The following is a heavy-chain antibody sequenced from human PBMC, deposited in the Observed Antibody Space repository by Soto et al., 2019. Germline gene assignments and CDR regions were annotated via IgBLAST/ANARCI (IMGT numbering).Heavy chain of an antibody. D-gene: IGHD3-16*01. CDR2: TRNKANSYTT. V-gene: IGHV3-72*01. J-gene: IGHJ6*02. Sequence: EVQLVESGGGLVQPGGSLRLSCAASGFTFSDHYMDWVRQAPGKGLEWVGRTRNKANSYTTEYAASVKGRFTISRDDSKSSLDPEMNSLKTEDTAVYYCARGGRWDYYNGTHVWGQGTTVTVS. CDR3: ARGGRWDYYNGTHV. CDR1: GFTFSDHY.